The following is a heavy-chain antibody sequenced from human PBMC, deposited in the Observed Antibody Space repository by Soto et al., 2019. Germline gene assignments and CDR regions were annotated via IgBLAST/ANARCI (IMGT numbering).Heavy chain of an antibody. CDR2: IWYDGSNK. CDR1: GFTFSSYG. V-gene: IGHV3-33*01. D-gene: IGHD6-13*01. Sequence: QVQLVESGGDVVQPGRSLRLSCAASGFTFSSYGMHWVRQAPGKGLEWVAVIWYDGSNKYYADSVKGQFTISRDNSKNTLYLQMNSLRAEDTAVYYCARGTGIAAADCFDPWGQGTLVTVSS. J-gene: IGHJ5*02. CDR3: ARGTGIAAADCFDP.